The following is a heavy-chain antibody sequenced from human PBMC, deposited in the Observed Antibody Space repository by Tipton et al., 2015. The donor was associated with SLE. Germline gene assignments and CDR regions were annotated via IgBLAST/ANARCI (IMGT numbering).Heavy chain of an antibody. Sequence: TLSLTCTVSGGSISSGTYYWSWIRQPAGKGLEWIGHMYTSGSTNYNPSLKSRVTISLDTSKNQFSLRVSSVTAADTAVYYCARHVRGRSRELRWFDPWGQGTLVTVSS. J-gene: IGHJ5*02. V-gene: IGHV4-61*09. D-gene: IGHD1-26*01. CDR3: ARHVRGRSRELRWFDP. CDR1: GGSISSGTYY. CDR2: MYTSGST.